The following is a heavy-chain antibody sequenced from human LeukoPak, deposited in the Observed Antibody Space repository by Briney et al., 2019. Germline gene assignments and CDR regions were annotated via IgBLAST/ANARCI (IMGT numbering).Heavy chain of an antibody. V-gene: IGHV3-30*18. CDR3: AKVQLERRELLPNFDS. CDR2: MSYNGQIT. J-gene: IGHJ4*02. CDR1: GFTLSSYG. D-gene: IGHD1-1*01. Sequence: GGSLRLSCAASGFTLSSYGMHWVRQAPGKGLEWVAVMSYNGQITYYADSVKGRFTISRDNSQNMLYLQMNSLRVDDTSVYYCAKVQLERRELLPNFDSWGQGTRVTVSS.